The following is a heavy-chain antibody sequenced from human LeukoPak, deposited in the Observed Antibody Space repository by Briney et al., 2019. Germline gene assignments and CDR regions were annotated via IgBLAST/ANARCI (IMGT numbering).Heavy chain of an antibody. J-gene: IGHJ4*02. Sequence: SVKVSCKASGFTFTSSAMQWVRQARGQRLEWIAWIVVGSGNTNYAQKFQERVTITRDMSTSTAYMELSSLRSEDTAVYYCAARGSSGSYYDFDYWGQGTLVTVSS. CDR3: AARGSSGSYYDFDY. V-gene: IGHV1-58*02. D-gene: IGHD1-26*01. CDR2: IVVGSGNT. CDR1: GFTFTSSA.